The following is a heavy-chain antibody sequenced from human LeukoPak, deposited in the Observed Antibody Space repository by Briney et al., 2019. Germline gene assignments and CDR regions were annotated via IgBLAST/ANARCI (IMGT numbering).Heavy chain of an antibody. CDR2: IYTSGST. CDR3: ARHADPDDTAMDDNWFDP. J-gene: IGHJ5*02. CDR1: GGSISSGSYY. D-gene: IGHD5-18*01. Sequence: KSSETLSLTCTVSGGSISSGSYYWSWIRQPAGKGLEWIGRIYTSGSTNYNPSLKSRVTMSVDTSKNQFSLKLSSVTAADTAVYYCARHADPDDTAMDDNWFDPWGQGTLVTVSS. V-gene: IGHV4-61*02.